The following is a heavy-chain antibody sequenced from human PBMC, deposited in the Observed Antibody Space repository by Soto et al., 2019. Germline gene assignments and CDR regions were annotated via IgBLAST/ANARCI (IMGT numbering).Heavy chain of an antibody. CDR1: GGSVNNANYF. J-gene: IGHJ6*02. CDR2: IYYSGST. Sequence: QVRLEESGPGLVKPSETLSLICGVSGGSVNNANYFWNWIRHHPENGLEWIGYIYYSGSTRYNPSFKTRATLSIDTSKNQFSLRLNSVTVADTAVYFCARDADYGGSRGGMDVWGRGTTVTVSS. D-gene: IGHD4-17*01. CDR3: ARDADYGGSRGGMDV. V-gene: IGHV4-31*11.